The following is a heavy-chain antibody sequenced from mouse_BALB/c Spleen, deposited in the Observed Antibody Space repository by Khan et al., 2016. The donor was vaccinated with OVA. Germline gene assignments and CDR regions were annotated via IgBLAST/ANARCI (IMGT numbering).Heavy chain of an antibody. V-gene: IGHV1-7*01. J-gene: IGHJ3*01. D-gene: IGHD1-1*01. CDR3: ENYGSTSAWFDY. Sequence: VQLQQSGAELAKPGASVKMSCKASGYTFTSYWMHWVKQRPGQGLEWIGYINPSTGYSEFNQKFKDKATLTADKSSSTAYMQLSSLTSDDSAVYYCENYGSTSAWFDYWGQGTLVTVSA. CDR1: GYTFTSYW. CDR2: INPSTGYS.